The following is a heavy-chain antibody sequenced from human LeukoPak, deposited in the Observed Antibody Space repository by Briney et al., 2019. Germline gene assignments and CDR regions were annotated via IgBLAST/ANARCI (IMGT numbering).Heavy chain of an antibody. CDR1: GYSISSGYY. V-gene: IGHV4-38-2*01. CDR2: IYHSGST. D-gene: IGHD3-10*01. CDR3: ARVSSRITRVRSPQYNWFDP. J-gene: IGHJ5*02. Sequence: SETLSLTCAVSGYSISSGYYWGWIRQPPGKGLEWIGSIYHSGSTYYNPSLKSRVTISVDTSKNQFSLKLSSVTAADTAVYYCARVSSRITRVRSPQYNWFDPWGQGTLVTVSS.